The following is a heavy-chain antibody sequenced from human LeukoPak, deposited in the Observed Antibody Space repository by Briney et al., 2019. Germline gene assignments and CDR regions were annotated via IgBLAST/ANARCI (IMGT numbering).Heavy chain of an antibody. Sequence: PGGSLRLSCAASGFTFSSYAMHWVRQAPGKGLEWVAVISYDGSNKYYADSVKGRFTISRDNSKNTLYLQMNSLRAEDTAVYYCARDLDYYGSGSPSMDVWGQGTTVTVSS. D-gene: IGHD3-10*01. CDR2: ISYDGSNK. CDR1: GFTFSSYA. CDR3: ARDLDYYGSGSPSMDV. V-gene: IGHV3-30-3*01. J-gene: IGHJ6*02.